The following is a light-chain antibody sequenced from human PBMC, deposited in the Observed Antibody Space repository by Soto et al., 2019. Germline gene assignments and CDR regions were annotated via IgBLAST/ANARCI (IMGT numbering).Light chain of an antibody. CDR1: QSISSW. J-gene: IGKJ3*01. V-gene: IGKV1-5*03. Sequence: DIQMSQSPSTLSASVGGRVTITCRASQSISSWLAWYEQKPGKAPKLLIYKASSLESGVPSRFSGSGSGTEFTLTISSLQPDDFATYYCQQYNSYSSTFGPGTKVDIK. CDR2: KAS. CDR3: QQYNSYSST.